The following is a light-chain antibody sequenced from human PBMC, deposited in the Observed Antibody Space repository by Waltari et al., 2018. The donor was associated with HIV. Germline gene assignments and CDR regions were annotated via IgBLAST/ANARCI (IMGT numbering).Light chain of an antibody. CDR1: SGSIGSSF. J-gene: IGLJ3*02. V-gene: IGLV6-57*01. Sequence: NFMLTQPHSVSESPGKTVTISCTRSSGSIGSSFVQWYQKRPGSSPPTVIFEDDQRPSGVPDRFSGSIDSSSNSASLTIAGLETEDEADYYCQSYDSKVVFGGGTRLTVL. CDR3: QSYDSKVV. CDR2: EDD.